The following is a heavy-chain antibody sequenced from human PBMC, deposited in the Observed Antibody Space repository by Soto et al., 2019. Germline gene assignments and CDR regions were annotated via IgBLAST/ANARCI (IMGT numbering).Heavy chain of an antibody. CDR1: GYTFTSYG. D-gene: IGHD3-3*01. J-gene: IGHJ5*02. V-gene: IGHV1-18*01. CDR3: ARDFDFWSGYSGLRFDP. Sequence: ASVKVSCKASGYTFTSYGISWVRQAPGQGLEWMGWISAYNGNTNYAQKLQGRVTMTTDTSTSTAYMELRSLRSDDTAVYYRARDFDFWSGYSGLRFDPWGQGTLVTVSS. CDR2: ISAYNGNT.